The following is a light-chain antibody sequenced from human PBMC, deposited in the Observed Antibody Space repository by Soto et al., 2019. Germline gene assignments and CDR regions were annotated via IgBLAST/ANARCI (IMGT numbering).Light chain of an antibody. V-gene: IGKV3-11*01. CDR3: QQRSNWPSIT. CDR2: DAS. J-gene: IGKJ5*01. Sequence: VLTQTPATLSLSPGARATLSCRASQSVSSYLAWYQQKPGQAPRLLIYDASNRATGIPARFSGSGSGTDFTLTISSLEPEDSAVYYCQQRSNWPSITFGQGTRLEIK. CDR1: QSVSSY.